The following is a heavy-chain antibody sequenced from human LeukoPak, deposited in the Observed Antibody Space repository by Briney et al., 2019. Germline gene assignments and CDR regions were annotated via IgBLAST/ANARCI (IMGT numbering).Heavy chain of an antibody. Sequence: GGSLRLSCVASRFTFSSYAMSWVRQFPGGGLEWVSGISGSGGSTYYADSVRGRFTISRDNSKNTLYLQMNSLRVDDTAIYYCAKKAEDFGDSVTQHWGQGTLVTVSS. V-gene: IGHV3-23*01. CDR2: ISGSGGST. CDR3: AKKAEDFGDSVTQH. J-gene: IGHJ1*01. D-gene: IGHD4-17*01. CDR1: RFTFSSYA.